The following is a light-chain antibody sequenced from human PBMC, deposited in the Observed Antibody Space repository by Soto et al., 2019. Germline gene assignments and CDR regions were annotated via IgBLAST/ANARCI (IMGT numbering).Light chain of an antibody. CDR2: DAS. CDR1: QSIRSS. J-gene: IGKJ2*01. V-gene: IGKV3-11*01. CDR3: QQRSTWPRYT. Sequence: EIVLTQSPATLSLSPGERATLSCRASQSIRSSLAWSQQKPGQASRLLIYDASNRSTGIPARFSGSGSGTDFTLTISSLEPEDFAVYYCQQRSTWPRYTFGQGTELEIK.